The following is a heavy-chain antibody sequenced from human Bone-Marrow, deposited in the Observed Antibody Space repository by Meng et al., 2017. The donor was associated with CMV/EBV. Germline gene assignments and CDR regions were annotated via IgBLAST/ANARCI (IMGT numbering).Heavy chain of an antibody. Sequence: LTCSVSGGTFRNYYWTWVRQAPGKGLEWLGEINHSGRSTYNPSLKNRITLLVDASKNQFSLNLTSLTGADTAIYYCARGRRVGAADHWGQGILVTVSS. J-gene: IGHJ4*02. CDR3: ARGRRVGAADH. V-gene: IGHV4-34*01. D-gene: IGHD1-26*01. CDR2: INHSGRS. CDR1: GGTFRNYY.